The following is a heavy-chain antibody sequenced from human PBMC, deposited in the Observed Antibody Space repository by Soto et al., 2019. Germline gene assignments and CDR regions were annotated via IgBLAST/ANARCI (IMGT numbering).Heavy chain of an antibody. CDR2: INHSGST. V-gene: IGHV4-34*01. J-gene: IGHJ4*02. CDR3: ARTPRFDS. Sequence: SETLSLTCAVDDGSFSDYYWSWVRQPPGKGLEWIGQINHSGSTNYNPSLKSRVTISVDTSKNQFSLKLSSVTAADTAVYYCARTPRFDSWGQRTLVTVSS. CDR1: DGSFSDYY.